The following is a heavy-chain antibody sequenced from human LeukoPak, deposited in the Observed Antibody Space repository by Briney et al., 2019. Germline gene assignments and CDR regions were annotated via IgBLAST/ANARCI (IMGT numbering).Heavy chain of an antibody. CDR1: GYTFTGYS. CDR2: INPNSGVT. J-gene: IGHJ4*02. V-gene: IGHV1-2*02. CDR3: ARVGVEGASCYDY. Sequence: VASVKVSCKASGYTFTGYSIHWVRQAPGQGLEWMGWINPNSGVTNYAQKFQGRVTMTRDMSISTAYMELSRLRSDDTAVYYCARVGVEGASCYDYWGQGTLVTVSS. D-gene: IGHD2-2*01.